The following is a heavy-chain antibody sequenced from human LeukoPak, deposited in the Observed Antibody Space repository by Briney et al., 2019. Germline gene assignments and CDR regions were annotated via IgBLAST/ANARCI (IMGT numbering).Heavy chain of an antibody. CDR1: GFIFTSHW. Sequence: PGGSLRLSCAASGFIFTSHWISWVRQAPGKGLEWVANIKDDGSEKYYVDSVKGRFTISRDNAKNSLYLQMNSLRADDTALYYCARGYRGYIFYDYWGQGTLVTVSS. CDR2: IKDDGSEK. D-gene: IGHD5-12*01. CDR3: ARGYRGYIFYDY. J-gene: IGHJ4*02. V-gene: IGHV3-7*04.